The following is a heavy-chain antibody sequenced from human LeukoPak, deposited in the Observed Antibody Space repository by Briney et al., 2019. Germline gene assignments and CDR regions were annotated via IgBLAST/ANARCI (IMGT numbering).Heavy chain of an antibody. V-gene: IGHV3-21*01. CDR3: ASTEPYSRGRRIWYFDL. Sequence: PGGSLRLSCAASGFTFSSYSMNWVRQAPGKGLEWVSSISSSISYIYYADSVKGRFTISRDNAKNSLYLQMNSLRAEDTAVYYCASTEPYSRGRRIWYFDLWGRGTLVTVSS. CDR2: ISSSISYI. D-gene: IGHD6-19*01. J-gene: IGHJ2*01. CDR1: GFTFSSYS.